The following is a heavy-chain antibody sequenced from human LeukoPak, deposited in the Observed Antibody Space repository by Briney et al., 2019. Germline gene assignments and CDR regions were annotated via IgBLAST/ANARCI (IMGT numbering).Heavy chain of an antibody. Sequence: SETLSLTCTVPGGSVSSANYYWSWIRQPPGNGLEWIGYIYYSGSTNYNPSLKSRVSISADTSKNQFTLKLNSVTAADTAVYYCAAILVVPAAIDYWGQGTLVTVSS. D-gene: IGHD2-2*02. CDR2: IYYSGST. V-gene: IGHV4-30-4*01. CDR1: GGSVSSANYY. J-gene: IGHJ4*02. CDR3: AAILVVPAAIDY.